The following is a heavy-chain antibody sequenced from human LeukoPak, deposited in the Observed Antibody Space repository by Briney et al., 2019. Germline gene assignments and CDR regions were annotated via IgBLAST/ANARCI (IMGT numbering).Heavy chain of an antibody. J-gene: IGHJ5*02. Sequence: GGSLRLSCAASGFTFSSYDMHWVRQATGKGLEWVSAIGTAGDTYYPGSVKGRFTISRENAKNSLCLQMNSLRAGDTAVYYCARGTPYSSGLGFDPWGQGTLVTVSS. CDR3: ARGTPYSSGLGFDP. V-gene: IGHV3-13*04. D-gene: IGHD6-19*01. CDR2: IGTAGDT. CDR1: GFTFSSYD.